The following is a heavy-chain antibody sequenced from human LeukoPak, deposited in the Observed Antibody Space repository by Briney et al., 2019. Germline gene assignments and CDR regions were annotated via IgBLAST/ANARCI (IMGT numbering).Heavy chain of an antibody. D-gene: IGHD3-10*01. J-gene: IGHJ4*02. CDR1: GGSFSGYY. CDR2: INHSGST. Sequence: PSETLSLTCAVYGGSFSGYYWSWIRQPPGKGLEWIGEINHSGSTNYNPSLKSRVTISVDTSKNQFSLKLSSVTAADTAVYYCARTVDTGERLMGYGSGSYKKPFDYWGQGTLVTVSS. V-gene: IGHV4-34*01. CDR3: ARTVDTGERLMGYGSGSYKKPFDY.